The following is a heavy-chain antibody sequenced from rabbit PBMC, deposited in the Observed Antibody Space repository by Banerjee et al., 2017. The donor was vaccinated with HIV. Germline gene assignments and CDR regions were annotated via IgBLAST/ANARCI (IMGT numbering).Heavy chain of an antibody. CDR2: IYPDFGIT. J-gene: IGHJ4*01. CDR1: GIDFSSYG. CDR3: ARDSDATYGYIFNL. Sequence: ELVESGGGLVQPGESLKLSCKASGIDFSSYGISWVRQAPGKGLEWIAYIYPDFGITNYADSVKGRFTISSDSAQNTVFLQMTSLTASDTATYFCARDSDATYGYIFNLWGPGTLVTVS. V-gene: IGHV1S47*01. D-gene: IGHD6-1*01.